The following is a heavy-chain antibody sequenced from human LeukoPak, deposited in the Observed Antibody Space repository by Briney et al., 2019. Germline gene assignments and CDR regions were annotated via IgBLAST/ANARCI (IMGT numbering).Heavy chain of an antibody. CDR1: GYTFTSYY. Sequence: ASVKVSCKASGYTFTSYYMHWVRQAPGQGLEWMGWINPNSGGTNYAQKFQGRVTMTRDTSISTAYMELSRLRSDDTAVYYCARTSYCGGDCYPPGDAFDIWGQGTMVTVSS. CDR3: ARTSYCGGDCYPPGDAFDI. CDR2: INPNSGGT. V-gene: IGHV1-2*02. D-gene: IGHD2-21*02. J-gene: IGHJ3*02.